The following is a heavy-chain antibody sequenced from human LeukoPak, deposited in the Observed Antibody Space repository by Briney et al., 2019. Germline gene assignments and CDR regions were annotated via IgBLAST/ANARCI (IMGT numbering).Heavy chain of an antibody. Sequence: SETLSLTCTVSGGSINNYYWSWIRQPPGKRLEWIGRITYSGSTNYNPSLKTRVTISVDTSSNQFSLKLSSVTAVDTAMYDCARSPVMYGEFGGRFDPWGQGALVTVSS. CDR1: GGSINNYY. CDR3: ARSPVMYGEFGGRFDP. D-gene: IGHD4-17*01. J-gene: IGHJ5*02. CDR2: ITYSGST. V-gene: IGHV4-59*12.